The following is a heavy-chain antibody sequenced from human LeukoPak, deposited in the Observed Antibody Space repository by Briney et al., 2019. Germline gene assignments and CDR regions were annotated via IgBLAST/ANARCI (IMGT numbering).Heavy chain of an antibody. CDR2: INPNSGGT. V-gene: IGHV1-2*02. CDR3: ASGLRLHYDYVWGSYRLDY. D-gene: IGHD3-16*02. J-gene: IGHJ4*02. CDR1: GYTFTGYY. Sequence: GASVEVSCKASGYTFTGYYMHWVRQAPGQGLEWMGWINPNSGGTNYAQKFQGRVTMTRDTSISTAYMELSRLRSDDTAVYYCASGLRLHYDYVWGSYRLDYWGREPWSPSPQ.